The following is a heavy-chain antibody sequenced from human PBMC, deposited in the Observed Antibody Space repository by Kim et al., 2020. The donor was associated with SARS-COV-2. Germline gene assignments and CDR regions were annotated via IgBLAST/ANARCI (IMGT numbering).Heavy chain of an antibody. CDR2: IYYSGST. V-gene: IGHV4-31*03. D-gene: IGHD2-15*01. CDR1: GGSISSGGYY. Sequence: SETLSLTCTVSGGSISSGGYYWSWIRQHPGKGLEWIGYIYYSGSTYYNPSLKSRVTISVDTSKNQFSLKLSSVTAADTAVYYCARGDCSGGSCYAIGDWFDPWGQGTLVTVSS. CDR3: ARGDCSGGSCYAIGDWFDP. J-gene: IGHJ5*02.